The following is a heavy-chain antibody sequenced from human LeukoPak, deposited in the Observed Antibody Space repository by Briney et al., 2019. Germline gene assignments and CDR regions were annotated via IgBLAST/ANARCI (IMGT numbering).Heavy chain of an antibody. CDR3: TTEGAGDTATWY. J-gene: IGHJ4*02. CDR1: GFTFSNAW. CDR2: IKSKTDGGTT. V-gene: IGHV3-15*01. D-gene: IGHD5-18*01. Sequence: RGSLRLSCAASGFTFSNAWMSWVRQAPGKGLEWVGRIKSKTDGGTTDYAAPVKGRFTISRDDSKNTLYLQMNSLKTEDTAVYYCTTEGAGDTATWYWGQGTLVTVSS.